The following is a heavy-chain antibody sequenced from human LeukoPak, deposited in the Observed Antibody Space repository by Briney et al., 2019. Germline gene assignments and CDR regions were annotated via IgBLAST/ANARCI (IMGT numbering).Heavy chain of an antibody. CDR1: GITFTNAW. J-gene: IGHJ5*02. CDR2: VKTKGDGGAA. D-gene: IGHD2-8*01. CDR3: TTDRMIYATNWAVSWFDP. Sequence: WGSLRLSCAASGITFTNAWLTWVRQAPGKGLEWVGRVKTKGDGGAADYAAPVKGRFTISRDDSTKTLYLQMNSLKTEDTAVYYCTTDRMIYATNWAVSWFDPWGQGTLVTVSS. V-gene: IGHV3-15*01.